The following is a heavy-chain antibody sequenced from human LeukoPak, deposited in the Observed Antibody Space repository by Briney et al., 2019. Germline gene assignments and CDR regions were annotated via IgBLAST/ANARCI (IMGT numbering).Heavy chain of an antibody. D-gene: IGHD1-1*01. CDR1: GFSVNGSGVG. CDR3: AHRTMTTITGTTFDP. J-gene: IGHJ5*02. Sequence: SGPTLVKPTQTLTLTCSLSGFSVNGSGVGVGWIRQPPGKALEWLALIYWDDDKRYSPSLESRLTITRDTSRNQVVLKMTNMDPVDTGTYFCAHRTMTTITGTTFDPWGQGILVTVSS. CDR2: IYWDDDK. V-gene: IGHV2-5*02.